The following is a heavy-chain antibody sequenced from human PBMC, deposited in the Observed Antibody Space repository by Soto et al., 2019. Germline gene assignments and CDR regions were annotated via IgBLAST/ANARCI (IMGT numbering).Heavy chain of an antibody. CDR1: GGTFSSYG. CDR2: IIPMFGTA. Sequence: SVKVSCKAAGGTFSSYGISWVRQAPGQGLEWMGGIIPMFGTATHTQNFQGRLTITADESTSTAYMELSSLRSEDAAVYFCARSVGVTTLSYLDYWGQGTLVTVSS. J-gene: IGHJ4*02. D-gene: IGHD1-26*01. CDR3: ARSVGVTTLSYLDY. V-gene: IGHV1-69*13.